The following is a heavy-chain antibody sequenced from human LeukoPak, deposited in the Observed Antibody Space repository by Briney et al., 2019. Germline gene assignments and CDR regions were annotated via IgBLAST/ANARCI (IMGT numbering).Heavy chain of an antibody. CDR3: VRDLGGGSGH. J-gene: IGHJ4*02. CDR2: ISSSSSYI. CDR1: GFTFSSYT. Sequence: GGSLRLSCAASGFTFSSYTMNWVRQAPRKGLEWVSSISSSSSYIHYADSVRGRFTISRDNAKNSLYLQMNSLRAEDTAVYYCVRDLGGGSGHWGQGTLVTVSS. D-gene: IGHD1-26*01. V-gene: IGHV3-21*01.